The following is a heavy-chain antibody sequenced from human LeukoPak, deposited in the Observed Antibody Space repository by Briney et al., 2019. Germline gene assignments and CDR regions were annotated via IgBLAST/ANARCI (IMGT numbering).Heavy chain of an antibody. D-gene: IGHD2-8*01. Sequence: GGSLRLSCAASGFTFSNYAMSWVRQAPGKGLEWVSATSSSDAGTYYADSVKGRFTISRDNSNNTLYLQMNSLRAEDTAVYYCAKDPDCTSGVCYTFFDYWGQGTLVTVSS. V-gene: IGHV3-23*01. CDR1: GFTFSNYA. J-gene: IGHJ4*02. CDR2: TSSSDAGT. CDR3: AKDPDCTSGVCYTFFDY.